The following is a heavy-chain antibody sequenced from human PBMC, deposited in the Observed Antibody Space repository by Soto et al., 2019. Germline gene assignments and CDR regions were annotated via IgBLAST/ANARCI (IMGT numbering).Heavy chain of an antibody. Sequence: LRLSCAASGFTFSSYEVNWVRQAPGKGLEWVSYISSSGSTIYYADSVKGRFTISRDNAKNSLYLQMNSLRAEDTAVYYCARAGTAMVTVDYWGQGTLVTVSS. D-gene: IGHD5-18*01. V-gene: IGHV3-48*03. CDR2: ISSSGSTI. CDR3: ARAGTAMVTVDY. CDR1: GFTFSSYE. J-gene: IGHJ4*02.